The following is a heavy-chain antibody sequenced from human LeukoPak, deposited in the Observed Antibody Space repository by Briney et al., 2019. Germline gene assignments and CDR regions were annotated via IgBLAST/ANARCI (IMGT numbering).Heavy chain of an antibody. J-gene: IGHJ6*02. CDR1: GGSITSDNW. Sequence: SETLSLTCIVSGGSITSDNWWTWVRQPPGKGLEWIGAIYHSGSTDYNPSLKSRVTISVDKSKNQFSLKLSSVTAADTAVYFCARDRDGMGVWGQGTTVTVSS. CDR3: ARDRDGMGV. V-gene: IGHV4-4*02. CDR2: IYHSGST.